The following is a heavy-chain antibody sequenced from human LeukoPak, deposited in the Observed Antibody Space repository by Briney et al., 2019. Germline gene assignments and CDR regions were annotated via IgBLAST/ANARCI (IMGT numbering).Heavy chain of an antibody. CDR3: ARGAAGGMYNWFDP. D-gene: IGHD6-13*01. Sequence: GGSLRLSCAASGFTFSDYYMTWIRQAPGKGLEWVSDISTSSTNTKYADSVKGRFTISRDNAKNSLYLQMDSLRVEDTAVYYCARGAAGGMYNWFDPWGQGTLVTVSS. V-gene: IGHV3-11*06. CDR2: ISTSSTNT. J-gene: IGHJ5*02. CDR1: GFTFSDYY.